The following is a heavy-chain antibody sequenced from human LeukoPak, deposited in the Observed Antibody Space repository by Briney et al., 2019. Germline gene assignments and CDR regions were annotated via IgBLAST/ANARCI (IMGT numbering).Heavy chain of an antibody. CDR3: ARDDRGIAAAGFFDY. Sequence: GGSLRLSCAASGFAFSSFAMHWVRQAPGKGLECVAVISYDGSNKYYADSVKGRFTISRDNSKNTLYLQMNSLTAEDTAVYYCARDDRGIAAAGFFDYWGQGTLVTVSS. J-gene: IGHJ4*02. CDR1: GFAFSSFA. V-gene: IGHV3-30*04. CDR2: ISYDGSNK. D-gene: IGHD6-13*01.